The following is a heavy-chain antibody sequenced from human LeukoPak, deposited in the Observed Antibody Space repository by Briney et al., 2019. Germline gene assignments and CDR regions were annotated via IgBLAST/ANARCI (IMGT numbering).Heavy chain of an antibody. CDR3: ARDPAKGTIKPFDY. CDR1: GGTFSSYA. Sequence: ASVKVSCKASGGTFSSYAISWVRQAPGQGLEWMGGIIPIFGTANYAQQFQGRVTITADESTSTAYMELSSLSSEDTAVYYCARDPAKGTIKPFDYWGQGTLVTVSS. CDR2: IIPIFGTA. V-gene: IGHV1-69*13. J-gene: IGHJ4*02. D-gene: IGHD5-24*01.